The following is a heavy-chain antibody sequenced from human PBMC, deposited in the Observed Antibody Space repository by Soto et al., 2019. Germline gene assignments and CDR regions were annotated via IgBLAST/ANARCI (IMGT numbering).Heavy chain of an antibody. Sequence: SETLSLTCAVYGGAFSGYYWTWIRQPPGTGLEWIGEINHSGSTNYNPSLKSRVTISVDTSKNQFSLKLSSVTAADTAVYYCARVWGGAFDFWGQGTMVTVSS. J-gene: IGHJ3*01. V-gene: IGHV4-34*01. CDR2: INHSGST. CDR3: ARVWGGAFDF. CDR1: GGAFSGYY. D-gene: IGHD3-10*01.